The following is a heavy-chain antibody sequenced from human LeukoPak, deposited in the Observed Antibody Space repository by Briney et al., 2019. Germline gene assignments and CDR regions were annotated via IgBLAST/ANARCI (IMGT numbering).Heavy chain of an antibody. D-gene: IGHD3-10*01. J-gene: IGHJ4*02. CDR3: AKDAIFDGSGSEFDY. V-gene: IGHV3-23*01. CDR2: ISGSGGST. Sequence: GGSLRLSCAASGFTFSSYAMSWVRQAPGKGLEWVSAISGSGGSTYYADSVKGRCTISRDNSKKTLYLQMNSLRAADTAVYYPAKDAIFDGSGSEFDYWGQGTPVTVSS. CDR1: GFTFSSYA.